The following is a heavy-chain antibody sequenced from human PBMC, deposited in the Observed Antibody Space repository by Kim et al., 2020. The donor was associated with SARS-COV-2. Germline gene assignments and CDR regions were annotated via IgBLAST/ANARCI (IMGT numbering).Heavy chain of an antibody. Sequence: YNSGRTNYNPSLKSRVTISVDTSKNQFSLKLSSVTAADTAVYYCARDPDYWGQGTLVTVSS. V-gene: IGHV4-59*01. CDR3: ARDPDY. CDR2: YNSGRT. J-gene: IGHJ4*02.